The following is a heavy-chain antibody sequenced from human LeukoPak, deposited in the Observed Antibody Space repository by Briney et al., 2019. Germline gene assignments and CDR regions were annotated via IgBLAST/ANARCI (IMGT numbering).Heavy chain of an antibody. Sequence: GGSLRLSCAASGFTFSSYGMSWVRQAPGKGLEWVSAISGSGGSTYYADSVKGRFTISRDNSKNTLYLQMNSLRAEDTAVYYCAKGSWIQLWSWFDYWGQEPWSPSPQ. CDR3: AKGSWIQLWSWFDY. J-gene: IGHJ4*01. V-gene: IGHV3-23*01. CDR2: ISGSGGST. CDR1: GFTFSSYG. D-gene: IGHD5-18*01.